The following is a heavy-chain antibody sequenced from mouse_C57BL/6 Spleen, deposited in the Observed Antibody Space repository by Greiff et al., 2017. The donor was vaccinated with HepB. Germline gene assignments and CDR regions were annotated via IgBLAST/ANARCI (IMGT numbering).Heavy chain of an antibody. D-gene: IGHD2-2*01. J-gene: IGHJ3*01. V-gene: IGHV5-17*01. CDR3: ARPYGYDGAWFAY. CDR2: ISSGSSTI. CDR1: GFTFSDYG. Sequence: EVKLMESGGGLVKPGGSLKLSCAASGFTFSDYGMHWVRQAPEKGLEWVAYISSGSSTIYYADTVKGRFTISRDNAKNTLFLQMTSLRSEDTAMYYCARPYGYDGAWFAYWGQGTLVTVSA.